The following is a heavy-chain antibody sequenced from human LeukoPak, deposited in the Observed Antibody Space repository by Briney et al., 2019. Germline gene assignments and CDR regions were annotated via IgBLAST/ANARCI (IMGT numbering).Heavy chain of an antibody. CDR1: GFTFGDYA. CDR3: ARALFLNSMDV. CDR2: IYSGGST. D-gene: IGHD3-10*01. V-gene: IGHV3-66*01. Sequence: GGSLRLSCTASGFTFGDYAMSWFRQAPGKGLEWVSVIYSGGSTYYADSVKGRFTISRDNSKNTLYLQMNSLRAEDTAVYYCARALFLNSMDVWGKGTTVTISS. J-gene: IGHJ6*03.